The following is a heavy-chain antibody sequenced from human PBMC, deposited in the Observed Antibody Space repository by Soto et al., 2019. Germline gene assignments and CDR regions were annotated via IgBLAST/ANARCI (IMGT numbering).Heavy chain of an antibody. Sequence: EVQLVESGGDLVQPGGSLRLSCAASGFTFSDHYMDWVRQAPGKGLEWVGRIRNKPNSYTTEYAASVKGSFTISRDDSKNPLYLQINSLKTDDTAVYYCAIGIAPPTALFDFWGQGTLVTVSS. CDR3: AIGIAPPTALFDF. J-gene: IGHJ4*02. V-gene: IGHV3-72*01. CDR2: IRNKPNSYTT. CDR1: GFTFSDHY. D-gene: IGHD4-17*01.